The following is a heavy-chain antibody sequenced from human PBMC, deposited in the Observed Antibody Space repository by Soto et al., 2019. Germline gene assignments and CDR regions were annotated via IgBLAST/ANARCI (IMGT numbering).Heavy chain of an antibody. CDR1: GYSFTSYW. CDR2: IDPSDSYT. D-gene: IGHD3-10*01. CDR3: ASIMVRGVIPLPYSAYYYYYGMDV. J-gene: IGHJ6*02. V-gene: IGHV5-10-1*01. Sequence: PGESLKISCKGSGYSFTSYWISWVRQMPGKGLEWMGRIDPSDSYTSYSPSFQGHVTISADKSISTAYLQWSSLKASDTAMYYCASIMVRGVIPLPYSAYYYYYGMDVWGQGTTVTVSS.